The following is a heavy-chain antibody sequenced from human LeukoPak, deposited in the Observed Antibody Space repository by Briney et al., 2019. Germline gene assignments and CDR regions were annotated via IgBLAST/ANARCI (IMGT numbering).Heavy chain of an antibody. Sequence: SEILSLNCAVYGGSFNTYYWSWIRQSPGKGLEWIAEINHRGDTNYNPSVKSRVTISVDTSKNQFSLKVNSLTAADTAVYYCARGPTISETGYFAYWGQGTLVTVSS. CDR3: ARGPTISETGYFAY. J-gene: IGHJ4*03. CDR2: INHRGDT. CDR1: GGSFNTYY. D-gene: IGHD1-1*01. V-gene: IGHV4-34*01.